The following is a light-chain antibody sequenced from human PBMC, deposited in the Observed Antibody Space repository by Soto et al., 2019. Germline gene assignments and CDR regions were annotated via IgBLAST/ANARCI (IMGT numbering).Light chain of an antibody. Sequence: EIVLTHAPATLSLYPGERATLSCRASQSVSSYLAWYQQKPGQAPRLLIYDASNRATGIPARFSGSGSGTDFTLTISSLEPEDFAVYYCQQRSNWPRTFGQGTKVDIK. CDR2: DAS. V-gene: IGKV3-11*01. J-gene: IGKJ1*01. CDR3: QQRSNWPRT. CDR1: QSVSSY.